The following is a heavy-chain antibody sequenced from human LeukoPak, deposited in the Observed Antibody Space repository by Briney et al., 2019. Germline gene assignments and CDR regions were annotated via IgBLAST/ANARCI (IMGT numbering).Heavy chain of an antibody. D-gene: IGHD6-13*01. CDR1: GFTFSSYA. J-gene: IGHJ4*02. CDR3: AKSKRDSSSWLFDY. CDR2: ISGSGGST. Sequence: PGGSLRLSCAASGFTFSSYAMSWVRQAPGKGLEWVSHISGSGGSTYYADSVKGRFTISRDNSKNTLYLQMNSLRDEDTAVYYCAKSKRDSSSWLFDYWGQGTLVTVSS. V-gene: IGHV3-23*01.